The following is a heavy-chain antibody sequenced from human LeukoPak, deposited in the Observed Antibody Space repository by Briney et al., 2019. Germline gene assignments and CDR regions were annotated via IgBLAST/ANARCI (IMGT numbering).Heavy chain of an antibody. V-gene: IGHV3-33*01. CDR2: IWYDGSNK. D-gene: IGHD3-22*01. CDR1: GFTFSSYG. CDR3: ARGYDSSGYYHYYFDY. Sequence: GGSLRLSCAASGFTFSSYGMHWVRQAPGKGLEWVAVIWYDGSNKYYADSVKGRFTISRDNSKNTLYLQMNRLRAEDTAVYYCARGYDSSGYYHYYFDYWGQGTLVTVSS. J-gene: IGHJ4*02.